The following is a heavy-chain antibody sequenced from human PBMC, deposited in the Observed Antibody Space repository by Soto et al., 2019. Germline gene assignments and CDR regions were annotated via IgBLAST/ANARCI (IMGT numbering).Heavy chain of an antibody. V-gene: IGHV5-10-1*01. J-gene: IGHJ6*02. CDR3: ALNSEDCSSTSCPYYYYGMDV. Sequence: GESLKISCKGSGYSFTSYWISWVRQMPGKGLEWMGRIDPSDSYTNYSPSFQGHVTISADKSISTAYLQWSSLKASDTAMYYCALNSEDCSSTSCPYYYYGMDVWGQGTTVTVSS. CDR1: GYSFTSYW. CDR2: IDPSDSYT. D-gene: IGHD2-2*01.